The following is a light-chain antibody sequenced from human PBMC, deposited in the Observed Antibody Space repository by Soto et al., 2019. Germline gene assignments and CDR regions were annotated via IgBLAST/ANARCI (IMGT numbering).Light chain of an antibody. J-gene: IGKJ2*01. CDR2: GAS. CDR3: QQSHSFPRT. V-gene: IGKV1-33*01. CDR1: QDIGNN. Sequence: DIPMTQSPTSLSASVGDRVTITCQASQDIGNNLNWYQQKSGKAPQLLIHGASNLQTGVPLRFSGRGSGTQFIFTINTVQPDDIATYYCQQSHSFPRTFGQGTKLEIK.